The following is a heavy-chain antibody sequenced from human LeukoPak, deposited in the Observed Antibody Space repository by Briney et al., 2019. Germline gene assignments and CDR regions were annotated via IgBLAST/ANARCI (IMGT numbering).Heavy chain of an antibody. J-gene: IGHJ5*02. V-gene: IGHV4-4*07. CDR2: IYTSGST. CDR1: GGSISSYY. D-gene: IGHD6-13*01. Sequence: PSETLSLTCTVSGGSISSYYWSWIRQPAGKGLEWIGRIYTSGSTNYNPSLKSRVTMSVDTSKNQFSLKLSSVTAADTAVFYCARGGPGYSSSWYFAPGGQGPLVTVSS. CDR3: ARGGPGYSSSWYFAP.